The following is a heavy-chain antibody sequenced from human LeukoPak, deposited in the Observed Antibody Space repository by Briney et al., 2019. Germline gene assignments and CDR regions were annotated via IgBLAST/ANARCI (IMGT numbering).Heavy chain of an antibody. CDR1: GGSISSGSYY. CDR2: FYNSGRT. CDR3: ARRIVSSSSGFDY. D-gene: IGHD6-6*01. V-gene: IGHV4-61*02. J-gene: IGHJ4*02. Sequence: SETLSLTCTVSGGSISSGSYYWNWIRQPAGKGLEWIGRFYNSGRTNFNPSLKSRVTISADTSKNQFSLKVRSVTAADTAVYYCARRIVSSSSGFDYWGQGTLVTVSS.